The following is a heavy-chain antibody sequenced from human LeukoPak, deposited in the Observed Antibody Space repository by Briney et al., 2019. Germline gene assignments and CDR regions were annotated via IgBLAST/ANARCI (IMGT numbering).Heavy chain of an antibody. J-gene: IGHJ4*02. CDR1: GGSISSGSYY. CDR3: ARDGPYYFDY. V-gene: IGHV4-61*02. Sequence: SQTLSLTCTVSGGSISSGSYYWSWIRQPAGKGLEWIGRIYTSGSTNYNPSLKSRVTISVDTSKNQFSLKLSSVTAADTAVYYCARDGPYYFDYWGQGTLVTVSS. CDR2: IYTSGST.